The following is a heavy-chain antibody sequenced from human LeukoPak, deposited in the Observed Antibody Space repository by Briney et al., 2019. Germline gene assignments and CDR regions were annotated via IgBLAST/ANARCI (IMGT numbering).Heavy chain of an antibody. CDR1: GGTFSSYA. CDR2: IIPIFGTA. D-gene: IGHD3-22*01. V-gene: IGHV1-69*05. J-gene: IGHJ4*02. CDR3: ASQLTYYYDSSGYYLGYFDY. Sequence: GASVKVSCKASGGTFSSYAISWVRQAPGQGLEWMGGIIPIFGTANYAQKLQGRVTITTDESTSTAYMELSSLRSEDTAVYYCASQLTYYYDSSGYYLGYFDYWGQGTLVTVSS.